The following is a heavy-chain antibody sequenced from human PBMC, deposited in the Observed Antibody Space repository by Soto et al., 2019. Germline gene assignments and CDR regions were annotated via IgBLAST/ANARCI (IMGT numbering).Heavy chain of an antibody. D-gene: IGHD6-13*01. Sequence: SVKVSCKASGGTFGSYTISWVRQAPGQGLEWMGRIIPILGIANYAQKFQGRVTITADKSTSTAYMELSSLRSEDTAVYYCARYSSSWSGVGHYFDYWGQGTLVTVSS. CDR2: IIPILGIA. CDR1: GGTFGSYT. CDR3: ARYSSSWSGVGHYFDY. J-gene: IGHJ4*02. V-gene: IGHV1-69*02.